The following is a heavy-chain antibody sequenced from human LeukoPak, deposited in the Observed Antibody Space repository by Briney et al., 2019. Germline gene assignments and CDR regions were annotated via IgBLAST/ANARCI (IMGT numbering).Heavy chain of an antibody. CDR1: GGSISNYY. D-gene: IGHD6-13*01. J-gene: IGHJ5*02. CDR3: ARVTLGRSSWDHNWFDP. V-gene: IGHV4-4*07. CDR2: IYTSGST. Sequence: PSETLSLTCTVTGGSISNYYWSWIRQPAGEGLEWIGRIYTSGSTNYNPSLKSRVTMSVDTSKNQFSLKLSSVTAADTAVYYRARVTLGRSSWDHNWFDPWGQGTLVTVSS.